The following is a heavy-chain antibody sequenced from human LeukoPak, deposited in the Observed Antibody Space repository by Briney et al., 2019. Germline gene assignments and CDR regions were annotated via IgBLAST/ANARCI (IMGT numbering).Heavy chain of an antibody. Sequence: GGSLRLSCAASGFTFSSYATSWVRQAPGKGLEWVSAISGSGGSTYYADSVKGRFTISRDNSKNTLYLQMNSLRAEDTAVYYCAKDLFPPIAAAGTELGYWGQGTLVTVSS. CDR3: AKDLFPPIAAAGTELGY. D-gene: IGHD6-13*01. V-gene: IGHV3-23*01. CDR1: GFTFSSYA. CDR2: ISGSGGST. J-gene: IGHJ4*02.